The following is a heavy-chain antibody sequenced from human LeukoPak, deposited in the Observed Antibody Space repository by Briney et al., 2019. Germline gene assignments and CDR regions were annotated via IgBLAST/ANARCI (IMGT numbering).Heavy chain of an antibody. V-gene: IGHV4-4*07. CDR3: AREFPHIGIVGPNYYYYYMDV. Sequence: PSETLSLTCTVSGGSISSYYWSWIRQPAGKGLEWIGRIYTSGSTNYNPSLKSRVTMSVDTSKNQFSLKLSSVTAADTAVYYCAREFPHIGIVGPNYYYYYMDVWGKGTTVTVSS. CDR2: IYTSGST. D-gene: IGHD1-26*01. J-gene: IGHJ6*03. CDR1: GGSISSYY.